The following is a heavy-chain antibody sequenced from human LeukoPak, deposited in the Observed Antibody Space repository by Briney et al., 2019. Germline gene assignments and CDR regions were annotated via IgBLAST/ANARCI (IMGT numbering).Heavy chain of an antibody. CDR1: DDSITIYY. CDR2: IYHSGST. J-gene: IGHJ4*01. D-gene: IGHD3-22*01. V-gene: IGHV4-38-2*02. CDR3: ARDFTGSYFFFDS. Sequence: SETLSLTCTVSDDSITIYYWTWIRQPPGKGLEWIGSIYHSGSTYYNPSLKSRVTISIDTSKNQFSLKLSSVTAADTAVYFCARDFTGSYFFFDSWGQGTLVTVSS.